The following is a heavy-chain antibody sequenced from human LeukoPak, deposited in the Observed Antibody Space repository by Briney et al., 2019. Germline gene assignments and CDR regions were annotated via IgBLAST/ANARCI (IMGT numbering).Heavy chain of an antibody. D-gene: IGHD6-19*01. CDR3: ARDKIAVAGKGFDY. CDR1: GYTFTSYD. Sequence: ASVKASCKASGYTFTSYDINWVRQATGQGLEWMGWMNPNSGNTGYAQKFQGRVTMTRNTSISTAYMELSSLRSEDTAVYYCARDKIAVAGKGFDYWGQGTLVTVSS. J-gene: IGHJ4*02. V-gene: IGHV1-8*01. CDR2: MNPNSGNT.